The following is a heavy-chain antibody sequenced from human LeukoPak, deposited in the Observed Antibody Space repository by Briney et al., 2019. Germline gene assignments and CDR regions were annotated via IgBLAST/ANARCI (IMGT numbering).Heavy chain of an antibody. CDR3: ARGGRSLRYSSSWYKV. CDR2: IYYSGTT. CDR1: GGSISSYY. Sequence: SETLSLTCTVSGGSISSYYWSWIRQPPGKGLEWIGYIYYSGTTNYNPSLKSRVTISVDTSKNQFSLKLSSVTAADTAVYYCARGGRSLRYSSSWYKVWGQGTLVTVSS. V-gene: IGHV4-59*12. J-gene: IGHJ4*02. D-gene: IGHD6-13*01.